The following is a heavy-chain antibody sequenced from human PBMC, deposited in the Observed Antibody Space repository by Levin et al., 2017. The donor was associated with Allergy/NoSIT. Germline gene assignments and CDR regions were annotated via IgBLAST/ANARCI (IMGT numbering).Heavy chain of an antibody. V-gene: IGHV3-23*01. Sequence: GESLKISCAASGFTFSSCAMGWVRQAPGKGLEWVSIISTSGAGTYYADSVKGRFTISRDNSKNTLFLQMNSLRDEDSAIYYCAKDRQQRLSPIDYWGQGTLVTVSS. D-gene: IGHD6-25*01. CDR2: ISTSGAGT. CDR1: GFTFSSCA. J-gene: IGHJ4*02. CDR3: AKDRQQRLSPIDY.